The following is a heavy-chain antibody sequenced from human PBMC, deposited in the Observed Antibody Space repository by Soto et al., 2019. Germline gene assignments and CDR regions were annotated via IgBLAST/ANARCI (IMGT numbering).Heavy chain of an antibody. CDR1: GFTFSNAW. CDR2: IKSKTDGGTT. CDR3: TTDVVVVTAIDWFDP. V-gene: IGHV3-15*01. Sequence: EVQLVESGGGLVKPGGSLRLSCGASGFTFSNAWMSWVRQAPGKGLEWVGRIKSKTDGGTTDYAAPVKGRFTISRDDSKNTLYLQMNSLKTEDTAVYYCTTDVVVVTAIDWFDPWGQGTLVTVSS. J-gene: IGHJ5*02. D-gene: IGHD2-21*02.